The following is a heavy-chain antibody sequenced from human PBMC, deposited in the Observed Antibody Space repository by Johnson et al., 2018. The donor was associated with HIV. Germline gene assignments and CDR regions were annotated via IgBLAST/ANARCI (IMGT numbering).Heavy chain of an antibody. V-gene: IGHV3-33*05. CDR1: GFTFSSYG. CDR3: ARDGSSWITGKFDAFDI. J-gene: IGHJ3*02. Sequence: QVQLVESGGGVVQPGGSLRLSCAASGFTFSSYGMHWVRQAPGKGLEWVAVITFEGSDKYYADSVKGRVTISRDDSKNTLYLRLNSLRAEDTAVYFCARDGSSWITGKFDAFDIWGQGTMVTVSS. D-gene: IGHD6-13*01. CDR2: ITFEGSDK.